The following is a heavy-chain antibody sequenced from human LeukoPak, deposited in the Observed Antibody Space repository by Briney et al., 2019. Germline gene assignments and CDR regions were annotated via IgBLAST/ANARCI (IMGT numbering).Heavy chain of an antibody. CDR2: IYSGGST. CDR1: GFTVSSNY. CDR3: ARVANYYGSESYHLDY. D-gene: IGHD3-10*01. J-gene: IGHJ4*02. V-gene: IGHV3-53*01. Sequence: GGSLTLSCAASGFTVSSNYMSWVRQAPGKGLEWVSVIYSGGSTYYADSVKGRFTISRDNSKNTLYLQMNSLRAEDTAVYYCARVANYYGSESYHLDYWGQGTLVTVSS.